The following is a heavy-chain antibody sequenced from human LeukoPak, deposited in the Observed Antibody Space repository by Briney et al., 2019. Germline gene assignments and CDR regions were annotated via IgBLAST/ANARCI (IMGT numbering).Heavy chain of an antibody. J-gene: IGHJ4*02. D-gene: IGHD5-18*01. CDR3: ASTHDTANDY. CDR2: INHSGST. V-gene: IGHV4-34*01. CDR1: GGSISSYY. Sequence: SETLSLTCTVSGGSISSYYWSWIRQPPGEGMEWIGEINHSGSTNYNPSLKSRVTISVDTSKNQFSLKLSSVTAADTAVYYCASTHDTANDYWGQGTLVTVSS.